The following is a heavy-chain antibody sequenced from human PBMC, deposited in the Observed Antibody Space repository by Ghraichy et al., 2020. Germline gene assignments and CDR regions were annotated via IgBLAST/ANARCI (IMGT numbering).Heavy chain of an antibody. J-gene: IGHJ4*02. CDR3: AKRTTGTTRYFDY. D-gene: IGHD1-1*01. Sequence: SQTLSLTCAVYGGSFISYYWSWIRPPPGKGLKWIGEINHSGSTNYNPSLKSRVSISVDTSRNQFSLKLGPVPAADTAVYYCAKRTTGTTRYFDYWGQGTLVTVSS. CDR1: GGSFISYY. CDR2: INHSGST. V-gene: IGHV4-34*01.